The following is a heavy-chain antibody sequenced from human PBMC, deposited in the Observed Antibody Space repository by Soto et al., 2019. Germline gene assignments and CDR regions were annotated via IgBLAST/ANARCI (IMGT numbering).Heavy chain of an antibody. CDR2: IYYSGSP. V-gene: IGHV4-39*02. CDR1: GDSISSSKYY. CDR3: ATLPHYGDPNAGF. Sequence: QQQLQESGPGLVKPSETLSLTCTFSGDSISSSKYYWGWIRQPPGKGLEWIGSIYYSGSPYYNSSLNSRVTISFDTSKNHFSLKLTSMTAADTAVYYWATLPHYGDPNAGFWGQGILVTVSS. J-gene: IGHJ4*02. D-gene: IGHD4-17*01.